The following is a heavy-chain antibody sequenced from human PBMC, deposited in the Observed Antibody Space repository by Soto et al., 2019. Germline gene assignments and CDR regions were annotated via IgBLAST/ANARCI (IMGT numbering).Heavy chain of an antibody. CDR2: IVVGSGNT. V-gene: IGHV1-58*01. CDR3: AADPETDIAAAGTGYLYYYYGMDV. D-gene: IGHD6-13*01. J-gene: IGHJ6*02. Sequence: SVKVSCKASGFTFTSSAVQWVRQARGQRLEWIGWIVVGSGNTNYAQKFQERVTITRDMSTSTAYMELSSLRSEDTAVYYCAADPETDIAAAGTGYLYYYYGMDVWGQGTTVTVSS. CDR1: GFTFTSSA.